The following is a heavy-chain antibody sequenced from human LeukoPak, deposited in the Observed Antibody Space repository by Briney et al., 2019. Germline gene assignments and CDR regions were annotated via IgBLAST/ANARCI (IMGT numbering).Heavy chain of an antibody. Sequence: SGTLSLTCTVSGGSISSYYYTWIRQPAGKGLEWIGGIPLSGSTNYSPYLKSRVTISFGTSKSQLSLQLSTMTAADTAVYDCARPTRITMVRGVTGHFDYWGQGTLVTVSS. D-gene: IGHD3-10*01. CDR1: GGSISSYY. J-gene: IGHJ4*02. CDR3: ARPTRITMVRGVTGHFDY. CDR2: IPLSGST. V-gene: IGHV4-4*07.